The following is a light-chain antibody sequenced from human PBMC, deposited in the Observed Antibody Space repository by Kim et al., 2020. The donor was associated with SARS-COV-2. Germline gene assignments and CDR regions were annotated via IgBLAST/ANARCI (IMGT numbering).Light chain of an antibody. CDR2: DVN. CDR3: SSNTSKSSPKV. Sequence: QSALTQPASVSGSPGQSITISCTGTSSDIGRYDFVSWYQQHPHKAPKLIIFDVNNRPSGVSDRFSGSKSGNTASLTISGLQAEDEADYYCSSNTSKSSPKVFGGGTKVTVL. CDR1: SSDIGRYDF. J-gene: IGLJ3*02. V-gene: IGLV2-14*03.